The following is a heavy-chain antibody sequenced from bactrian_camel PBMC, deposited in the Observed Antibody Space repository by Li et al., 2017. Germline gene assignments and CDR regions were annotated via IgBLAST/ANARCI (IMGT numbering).Heavy chain of an antibody. CDR3: AAPYGDSWTNSRAFRY. D-gene: IGHD1*01. V-gene: IGHV3S1*01. Sequence: HVQLVESGGDLVQPGGSLRLSCAASGFTFSSYRMSWVRQAPGKGLEWVSGIWAGSTNTYYGDSVKGRFTISRDNAKNTLYLQMNSLKSEDTALYYCAAPYGDSWTNSRAFRYWGQGTQVTVS. J-gene: IGHJ6*01. CDR2: IWAGSTNT. CDR1: GFTFSSYR.